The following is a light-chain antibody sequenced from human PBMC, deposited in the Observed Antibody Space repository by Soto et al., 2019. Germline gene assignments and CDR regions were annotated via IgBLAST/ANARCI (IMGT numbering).Light chain of an antibody. Sequence: STLSASVGDRVTITCRASQSISSWLAWYQQKPGKAPKLLIFDASSLESGVPSRFSGSGSGTDFTLTISSLQPDDFATYYCQQYNSAPRTFGQGTKVDIK. V-gene: IGKV1-5*01. CDR3: QQYNSAPRT. CDR1: QSISSW. CDR2: DAS. J-gene: IGKJ1*01.